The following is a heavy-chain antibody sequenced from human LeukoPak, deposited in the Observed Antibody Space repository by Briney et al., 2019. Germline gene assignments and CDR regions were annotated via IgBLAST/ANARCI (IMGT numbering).Heavy chain of an antibody. J-gene: IGHJ5*02. D-gene: IGHD3-10*01. Sequence: SETLSLTCTVSGGSIRSYYWSWIRQTPGKGLEWIGYIYYSGSTNYNPSLKSRVTISVDTSKNQFSLKLTSVNAADTAVYYCAREGYYGSGSNWFDPWGQGTLVTVSS. V-gene: IGHV4-59*01. CDR2: IYYSGST. CDR1: GGSIRSYY. CDR3: AREGYYGSGSNWFDP.